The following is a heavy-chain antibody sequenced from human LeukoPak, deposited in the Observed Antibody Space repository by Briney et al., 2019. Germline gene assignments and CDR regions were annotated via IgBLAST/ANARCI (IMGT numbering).Heavy chain of an antibody. J-gene: IGHJ3*02. V-gene: IGHV3-7*01. CDR1: GFTFRSFW. D-gene: IGHD3-10*01. CDR3: ARDARITMVQGVAFDI. Sequence: GRSLRLSCAASGFTFRSFWMSWARRARGKGLEGVANIKQDGSEKYYVDSVKGRFTHSRDNAKNSLYLQMNSLRAEDTAVYYCARDARITMVQGVAFDIWGQGTMVTVSS. CDR2: IKQDGSEK.